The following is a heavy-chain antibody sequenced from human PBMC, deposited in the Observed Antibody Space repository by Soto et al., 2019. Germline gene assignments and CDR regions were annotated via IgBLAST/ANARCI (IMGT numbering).Heavy chain of an antibody. CDR2: IYYSGST. D-gene: IGHD3-3*01. Sequence: QVQLQESGPGLVKPSETLSLTCTVSGGSISSYYWSWIRQPPGKGLEWIGYIYYSGSTNYNPSLKSRVTISVDTSKNQFSLKLSSVTAADTAVYYCARSQYYDFWSGYYSYYYYYMDVWGKGTTVTVSS. CDR3: ARSQYYDFWSGYYSYYYYYMDV. CDR1: GGSISSYY. V-gene: IGHV4-59*01. J-gene: IGHJ6*03.